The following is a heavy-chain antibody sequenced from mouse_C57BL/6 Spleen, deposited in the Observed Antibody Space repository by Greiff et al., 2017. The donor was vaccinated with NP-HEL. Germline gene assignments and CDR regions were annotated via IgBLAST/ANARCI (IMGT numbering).Heavy chain of an antibody. D-gene: IGHD1-1*01. Sequence: EVKLQESGGGLVKPGGSLKLSCAASGFTFSSYTMSWVRQTPEKRLEWVATISGGGGNTYYPDSVKGRFTISRDNAKNTLYLQMSSLRSEDTALYYCARRSSYPHYYAMDYWGQGTSVTVSS. J-gene: IGHJ4*01. CDR3: ARRSSYPHYYAMDY. V-gene: IGHV5-9*01. CDR2: ISGGGGNT. CDR1: GFTFSSYT.